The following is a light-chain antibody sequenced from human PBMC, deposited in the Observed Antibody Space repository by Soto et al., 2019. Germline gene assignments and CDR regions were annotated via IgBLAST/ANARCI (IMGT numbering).Light chain of an antibody. Sequence: QSVLTQPPSVSAAPGQKVTISCSGTSSNIGNNYLSWYQQLPGTAPNLLIYANNNRPSGILARFSGSKYGTSATLRITGLQTGEEADYYCGTWDSSLSAGVFGGGTKLTVL. J-gene: IGLJ2*01. CDR2: ANN. CDR3: GTWDSSLSAGV. V-gene: IGLV1-51*01. CDR1: SSNIGNNY.